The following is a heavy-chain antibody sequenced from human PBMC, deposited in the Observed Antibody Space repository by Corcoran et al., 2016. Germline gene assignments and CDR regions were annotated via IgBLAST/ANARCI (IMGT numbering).Heavy chain of an antibody. D-gene: IGHD3-22*01. CDR1: GFTFSRYW. Sequence: EVQLVESGGGLVQFGGSLRLSCAASGFTFSRYWMSWVRQAPGKGLEWVANIKQDGSEKYYVDSVKGRFTISRDNAKNSLYLQMNSLRAEDTAVYYCARELSSGYYPLPWYFDLWGRGTLVTVSS. CDR2: IKQDGSEK. CDR3: ARELSSGYYPLPWYFDL. J-gene: IGHJ2*01. V-gene: IGHV3-7*01.